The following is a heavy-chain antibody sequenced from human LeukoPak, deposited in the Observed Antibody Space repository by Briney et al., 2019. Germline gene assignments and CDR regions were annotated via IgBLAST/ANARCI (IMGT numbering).Heavy chain of an antibody. CDR1: GYTFTGYY. D-gene: IGHD6-19*01. J-gene: IGHJ4*02. Sequence: ASVKVSCKASGYTFTGYYMHWVRQAPGQGLEWMGWINPNTGGTNYAQKFQGRVTMTRDTSISTAYMELSSLRSDDTAVYYCARAMYSRGWYPFDYWGQGTLVTVSS. CDR3: ARAMYSRGWYPFDY. CDR2: INPNTGGT. V-gene: IGHV1-2*02.